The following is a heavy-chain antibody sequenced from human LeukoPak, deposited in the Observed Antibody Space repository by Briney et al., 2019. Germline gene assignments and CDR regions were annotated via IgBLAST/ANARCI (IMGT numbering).Heavy chain of an antibody. D-gene: IGHD2-2*01. J-gene: IGHJ4*02. V-gene: IGHV1-8*01. CDR3: ARCRYLLGYCSSTSCYGGDC. Sequence: ASVKVSCKASGYTFTSYDINWVRQATGQGLEWMGWMNPNSGNTGYAQKFQGRVTMTRNTSISTAYMELSSLRSEDTAVYYCARCRYLLGYCSSTSCYGGDCWGQGTLVTVSS. CDR1: GYTFTSYD. CDR2: MNPNSGNT.